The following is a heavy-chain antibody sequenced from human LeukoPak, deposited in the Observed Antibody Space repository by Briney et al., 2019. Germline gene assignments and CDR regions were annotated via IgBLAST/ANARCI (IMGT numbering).Heavy chain of an antibody. V-gene: IGHV3-33*06. CDR3: AKEVGATLDY. Sequence: QTGGSLRLSCAASGFTFSSYGMHWVRQAPGKGLEWVAVIWYDGSNKYYADSVKGRFTISRDNSKNTLYLQMNSLRAEDTAVYYCAKEVGATLDYWAQGTLVTVSS. D-gene: IGHD1-26*01. CDR2: IWYDGSNK. CDR1: GFTFSSYG. J-gene: IGHJ4*02.